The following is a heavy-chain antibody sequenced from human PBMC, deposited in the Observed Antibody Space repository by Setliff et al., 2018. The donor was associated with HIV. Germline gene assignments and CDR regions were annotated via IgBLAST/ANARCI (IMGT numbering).Heavy chain of an antibody. D-gene: IGHD2-2*01. CDR2: IYYTGST. J-gene: IGHJ6*03. CDR1: GGSISTYF. Sequence: SETLSLTCTVSGGSISTYFWSWVRQTPGKGLEWIGYIYYTGSTSYNPSFRSRVTISVDTSKNQFSLMLDSVTAADTAVYYCVRGYCSSTTCYDDYYYMDVWGKGSTVTVSS. V-gene: IGHV4-59*01. CDR3: VRGYCSSTTCYDDYYYMDV.